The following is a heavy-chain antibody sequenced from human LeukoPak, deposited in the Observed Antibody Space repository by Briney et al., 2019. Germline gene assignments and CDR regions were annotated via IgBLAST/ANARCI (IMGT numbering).Heavy chain of an antibody. CDR3: ASLRFGELDFDY. J-gene: IGHJ4*02. D-gene: IGHD3-10*01. V-gene: IGHV1-18*01. CDR2: ISAYNGNT. CDR1: GYTFTSYG. Sequence: ASVKVSFKASGYTFTSYGISWVRQAPGQGLEWMGWISAYNGNTNYAQKLQGRDTMTTDTSTSTAYMELRSLRSDDTAVYYCASLRFGELDFDYWGQGTLVTVSS.